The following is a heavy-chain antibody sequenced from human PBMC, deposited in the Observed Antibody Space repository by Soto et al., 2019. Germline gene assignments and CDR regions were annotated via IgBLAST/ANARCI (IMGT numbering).Heavy chain of an antibody. CDR3: ARSQGSSTSLEIYYYYYYGMDV. CDR2: IIPIYETT. D-gene: IGHD2-2*01. J-gene: IGHJ6*02. CDR1: GGTFSSYA. Sequence: QVQLVQSGAEVKKPGSSVKVSCKASGGTFSSYAISWVRQAPGQGLEWMGGIIPIYETTNYAQKYQGRVTITADESKSTAYMELSSLRSEDTAGYYWARSQGSSTSLEIYYYYYYGMDVWGQGTTVTVSS. V-gene: IGHV1-69*01.